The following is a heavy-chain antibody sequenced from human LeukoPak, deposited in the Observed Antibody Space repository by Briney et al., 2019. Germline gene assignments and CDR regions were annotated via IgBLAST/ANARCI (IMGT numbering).Heavy chain of an antibody. Sequence: SETLSLTCAVYGGSFSGYYWSWIRQPPGKGLEWIGEINHSGSTNYNPSLKSRVTISVDTSKNQFSLKLSSVTAADTAVYYCARDKTYYYGSGSLNWFDPWGQGTLVTVSS. V-gene: IGHV4-34*01. D-gene: IGHD3-10*01. CDR2: INHSGST. J-gene: IGHJ5*02. CDR1: GGSFSGYY. CDR3: ARDKTYYYGSGSLNWFDP.